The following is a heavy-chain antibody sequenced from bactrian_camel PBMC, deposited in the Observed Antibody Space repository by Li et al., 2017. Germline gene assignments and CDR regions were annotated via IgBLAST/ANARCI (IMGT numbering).Heavy chain of an antibody. CDR1: GVTAARPC. D-gene: IGHD1*01. J-gene: IGHJ4*01. CDR3: AADIGDCWNPYNNY. CDR2: IDSDGGT. V-gene: IGHV3S55*01. Sequence: VQLVESGGGSVQAGGSLRLSCTFAVSGVTAARPCMGWFRQAPGKEREGVAVIDSDGGTSYADSVKGRFTISKDSAKNTLYLQMNSLKPEDTAVYYCAADIGDCWNPYNNYWGQGTQVTVS.